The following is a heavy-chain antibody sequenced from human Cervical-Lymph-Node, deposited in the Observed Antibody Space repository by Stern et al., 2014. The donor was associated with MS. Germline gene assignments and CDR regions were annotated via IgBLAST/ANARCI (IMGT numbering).Heavy chain of an antibody. CDR1: GYIFTAYA. D-gene: IGHD2-8*01. Sequence: QVQLVQSGPELKRPGASVEVSCKASGYIFTAYAMNWVRQAPGRSLEWLGWINPDTWAPIYARNFTGRFVFSFDTSASAAHLQISSLQADDTAVYYCVVGDNGGYLAHWGQGTLVIVSS. CDR3: VVGDNGGYLAH. CDR2: INPDTWAP. V-gene: IGHV7-4-1*02. J-gene: IGHJ4*02.